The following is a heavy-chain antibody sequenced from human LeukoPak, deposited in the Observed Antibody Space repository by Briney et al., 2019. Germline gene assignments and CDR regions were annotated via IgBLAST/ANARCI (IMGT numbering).Heavy chain of an antibody. Sequence: ASVKVSCKASGYTFTGYYMHWVRQAPGQGLEWMGWINPNSGGTNYAQKFQGRVTMTRDTSISTAYMELSRLRSDDTAVYYCARCDCTNGVCYADCFDYWGQGTLVTVSS. CDR3: ARCDCTNGVCYADCFDY. CDR1: GYTFTGYY. CDR2: INPNSGGT. V-gene: IGHV1-2*02. J-gene: IGHJ4*02. D-gene: IGHD2-8*01.